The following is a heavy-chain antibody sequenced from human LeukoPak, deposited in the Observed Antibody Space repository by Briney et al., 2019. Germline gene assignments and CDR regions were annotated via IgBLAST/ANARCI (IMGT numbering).Heavy chain of an antibody. Sequence: PSETLSLTCTVSGGSISSYYWSWIRQPPGKGLEWIGYIYYSGSTNYNPSLKSRVTISVDTSKNQFSLKLSSVTAADMAVYYCASLNYYGSGSYFLDYWGQGTLVTVSS. J-gene: IGHJ4*02. D-gene: IGHD3-10*01. CDR2: IYYSGST. CDR3: ASLNYYGSGSYFLDY. V-gene: IGHV4-59*01. CDR1: GGSISSYY.